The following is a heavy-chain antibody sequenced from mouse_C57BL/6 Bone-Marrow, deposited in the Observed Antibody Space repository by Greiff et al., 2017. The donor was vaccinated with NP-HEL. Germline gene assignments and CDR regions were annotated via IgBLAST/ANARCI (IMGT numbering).Heavy chain of an antibody. Sequence: QVQLQQPGAELVKPGASVKLSCKASGYTFTSYWMHWVKQRPGRGLEWIGRIDPNSGGTKYNEKFKSKATLTVDKPSSTAYMQLSSLTSEDSAVYYCAILSITTVVATTFDYWGQGTTLTVSS. V-gene: IGHV1-72*01. CDR1: GYTFTSYW. D-gene: IGHD1-1*01. J-gene: IGHJ2*01. CDR2: IDPNSGGT. CDR3: AILSITTVVATTFDY.